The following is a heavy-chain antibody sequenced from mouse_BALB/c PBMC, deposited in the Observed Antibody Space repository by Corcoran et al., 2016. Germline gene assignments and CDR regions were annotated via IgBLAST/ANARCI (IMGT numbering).Heavy chain of an antibody. CDR2: INTYTGEP. CDR1: GYTFTNYG. V-gene: IGHV9-3-1*01. Sequence: QIQLVQSGPELKKPGETVKISCKASGYTFTNYGMNWVKQASGKGLKWMGWINTYTGEPTYADDFKGRFAFSLETSASTAYLQINNLKNEDTATYFCASLIYDGYYLAYWGQGTLVTVSA. J-gene: IGHJ3*01. CDR3: ASLIYDGYYLAY. D-gene: IGHD2-3*01.